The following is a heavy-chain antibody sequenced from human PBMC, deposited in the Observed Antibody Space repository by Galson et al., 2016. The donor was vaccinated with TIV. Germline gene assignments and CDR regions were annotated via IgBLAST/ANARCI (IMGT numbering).Heavy chain of an antibody. D-gene: IGHD1-7*01. CDR1: GFTISDYY. J-gene: IGHJ3*02. CDR3: ARNNWNYEGAFDI. CDR2: IYTDAST. V-gene: IGHV3-66*01. Sequence: SLRLSCAASGFTISDYYMRWVRQAPGMRLEWVSFIYTDASTYYADSVKGRFTISRDNAKNSLYLQMNSLRAEDTAVYYCARNNWNYEGAFDIWGQGTMVTVSS.